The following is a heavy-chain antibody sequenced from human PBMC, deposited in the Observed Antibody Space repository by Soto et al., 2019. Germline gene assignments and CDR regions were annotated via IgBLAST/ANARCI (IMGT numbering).Heavy chain of an antibody. CDR2: INHSGST. CDR3: ASGEQPDWLPDAFDI. Sequence: SETLSLTCAVYGGSFSGYYWSWIRQPPGKGLEWIGEINHSGSTNYNPSLKSRVTISVDTSKNQFSLKLSSVTAADTAVYYCASGEQPDWLPDAFDIWGQGTMVTVSS. D-gene: IGHD5-12*01. CDR1: GGSFSGYY. V-gene: IGHV4-34*01. J-gene: IGHJ3*02.